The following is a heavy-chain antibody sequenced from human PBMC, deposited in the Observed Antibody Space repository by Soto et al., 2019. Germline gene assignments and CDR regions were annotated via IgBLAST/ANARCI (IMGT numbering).Heavy chain of an antibody. Sequence: GGSLRLSCAASGFTFSSYAMNWVRQAPGKGLEWVSSISGGGASTYYADSVKGRFTISRDNSKNTLYLQMNSLRAEDTAVYYCAKSSKVFGVVICGSDVWGQGTTVTVSS. V-gene: IGHV3-23*01. CDR1: GFTFSSYA. CDR2: ISGGGAST. J-gene: IGHJ6*02. CDR3: AKSSKVFGVVICGSDV. D-gene: IGHD3-3*01.